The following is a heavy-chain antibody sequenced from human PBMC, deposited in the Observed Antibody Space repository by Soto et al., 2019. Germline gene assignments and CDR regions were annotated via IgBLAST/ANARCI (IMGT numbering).Heavy chain of an antibody. CDR1: GFTFSSYG. Sequence: PGGSLRLSCAASGFTFSSYGMHWVRQAPGKGLDWVAVLSYDGSDKYYADSVKGRFTISRDNSKNTLYLQMNSLRAEDTAVYYCAKIRRDGYNFFGSDYWGQGT. J-gene: IGHJ4*02. CDR3: AKIRRDGYNFFGSDY. V-gene: IGHV3-30*18. CDR2: LSYDGSDK. D-gene: IGHD5-12*01.